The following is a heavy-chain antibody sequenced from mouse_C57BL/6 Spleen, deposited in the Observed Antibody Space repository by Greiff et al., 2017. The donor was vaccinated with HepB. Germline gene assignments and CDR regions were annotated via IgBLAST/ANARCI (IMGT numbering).Heavy chain of an antibody. CDR1: GYTFTSYW. Sequence: QVQLKQSGAELVKPGASVKMSCKASGYTFTSYWITWVKQRPGQGLEWIGDIYPGSGSTNYNEKFKSKATLTVDTSSSTAYMQLSSLTSEDSAVYYCARKEGYYLFAYWGQGTLVTVSA. V-gene: IGHV1-55*01. CDR3: ARKEGYYLFAY. D-gene: IGHD2-3*01. CDR2: IYPGSGST. J-gene: IGHJ3*01.